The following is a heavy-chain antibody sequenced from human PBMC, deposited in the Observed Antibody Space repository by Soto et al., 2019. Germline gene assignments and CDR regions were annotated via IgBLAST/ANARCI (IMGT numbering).Heavy chain of an antibody. CDR1: GDTFTSYS. D-gene: IGHD6-13*01. CDR2: IIPKFGST. V-gene: IGHV1-69*01. CDR3: ARWRSSSWFAAFFQF. J-gene: IGHJ1*01. Sequence: QGQLVQSGAEVKKPGSSVKVSCKSSGDTFTSYSIAWMRQAPGQGLEWMGGIIPKFGSTKYARKFQDRVTITADESTSTAYMELSGLRSEDTAVYFCARWRSSSWFAAFFQFWGQGTRVTVCS.